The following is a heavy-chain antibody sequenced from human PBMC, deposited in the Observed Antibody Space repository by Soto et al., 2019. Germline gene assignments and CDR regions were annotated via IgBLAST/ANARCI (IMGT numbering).Heavy chain of an antibody. CDR1: GYTFSDFD. CDR3: ARGNPFNYAGFDV. V-gene: IGHV1-8*01. J-gene: IGHJ6*02. CDR2: MNAKSGDT. Sequence: QAHLEQSGAEVKRPGASVKVSCKASGYTFSDFDINWLRQASGQGPEWMGGMNAKSGDTFFAQRFQGKLNMTGDTSLSTAYMEVGSLTSDDTAMYYCARGNPFNYAGFDVWGQGTTVAVSS. D-gene: IGHD3-16*01.